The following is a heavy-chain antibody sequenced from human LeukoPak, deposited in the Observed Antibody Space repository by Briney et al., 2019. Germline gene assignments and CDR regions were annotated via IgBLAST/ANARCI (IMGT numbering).Heavy chain of an antibody. CDR3: AREFMRREVGRFDP. D-gene: IGHD3-16*01. J-gene: IGHJ5*02. CDR2: TYYSGST. V-gene: IGHV4-31*03. Sequence: SQTLSLTSTVSSRFISSGGYYWSWILQHPGKGLEWIGYTYYSGSTYYNPSLKSRVTISVDTAKNQFCLELSSVTAADTAVYYCAREFMRREVGRFDPWGQGTMVTVSS. CDR1: SRFISSGGYY.